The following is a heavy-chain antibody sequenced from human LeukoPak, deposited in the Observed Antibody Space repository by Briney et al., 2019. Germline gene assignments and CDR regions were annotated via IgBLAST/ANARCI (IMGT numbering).Heavy chain of an antibody. Sequence: GGSVTLSCGACGFDFMFYAMQWLPETTGGAGVGVAAILYDVNIKYYAHHVKGRFTIYRDHDKNTVLVDMCSRSVQDTAFFYVARADYGSGSQLLSDFDYWGQGPLVTVSS. CDR2: ILYDVNIK. V-gene: IGHV3-30-3*01. CDR1: GFDFMFYA. CDR3: ARADYGSGSQLLSDFDY. D-gene: IGHD3-10*01. J-gene: IGHJ4*02.